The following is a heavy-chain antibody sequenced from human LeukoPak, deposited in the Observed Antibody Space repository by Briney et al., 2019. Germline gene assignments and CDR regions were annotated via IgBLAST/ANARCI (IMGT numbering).Heavy chain of an antibody. Sequence: HPGGSLRLSCAASGFTFDDYAMHWVRQAPGKGLEWVSGISWNSGSIGYADSVKGRFTISRDNAKNSLYLQMNSLRAEDTALYYCAKAPIVGAPGGFDYWGQGTLVTVSS. CDR2: ISWNSGSI. CDR1: GFTFDDYA. V-gene: IGHV3-9*01. D-gene: IGHD1-26*01. J-gene: IGHJ4*02. CDR3: AKAPIVGAPGGFDY.